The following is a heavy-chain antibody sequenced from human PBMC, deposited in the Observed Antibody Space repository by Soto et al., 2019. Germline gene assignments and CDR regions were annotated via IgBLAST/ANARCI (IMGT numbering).Heavy chain of an antibody. CDR3: ANNYYDSSGYYLGYFDY. CDR1: GFTFSSYA. CDR2: ISGSGGST. J-gene: IGHJ4*02. V-gene: IGHV3-23*01. D-gene: IGHD3-22*01. Sequence: EVQLLESGGGLVQPGGSLRLSCAASGFTFSSYAMSWVRQAPGKGLEWVSAISGSGGSTYYADSVKGRFTISRDNSKITLYLQMNSMRAEDTAVYYCANNYYDSSGYYLGYFDYWGQGTLVTVSS.